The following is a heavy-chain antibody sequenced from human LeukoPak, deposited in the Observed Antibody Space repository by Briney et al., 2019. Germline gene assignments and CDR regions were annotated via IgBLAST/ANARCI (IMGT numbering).Heavy chain of an antibody. V-gene: IGHV1-2*02. D-gene: IGHD5-18*01. Sequence: ASVKVSCKASGYAFTGYYMHWVRQAPGQGLEWMGWINPNSGGTNYAQKFQGRVTMTRDTSISTAYMELSRLRSDDTAVYYCARDLADTAMDYYYYGMEVWGQGTTVTVSS. CDR2: INPNSGGT. CDR3: ARDLADTAMDYYYYGMEV. J-gene: IGHJ6*02. CDR1: GYAFTGYY.